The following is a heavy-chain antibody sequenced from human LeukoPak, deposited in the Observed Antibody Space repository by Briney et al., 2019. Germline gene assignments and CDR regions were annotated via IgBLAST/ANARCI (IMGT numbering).Heavy chain of an antibody. D-gene: IGHD3-9*01. CDR3: ARGQYDILTGLPLPDS. V-gene: IGHV3-48*01. CDR1: GFTFSYSS. J-gene: IGHJ4*02. Sequence: GGSLRLSCAASGFTFSYSSMNWVRQAPGKGLEWVSYISSSSYTIYYADSVKGRFTISRDNAKNSLYLQMNSLRPEDTAVYYCARGQYDILTGLPLPDSWGQGTLVTVSS. CDR2: ISSSSYTI.